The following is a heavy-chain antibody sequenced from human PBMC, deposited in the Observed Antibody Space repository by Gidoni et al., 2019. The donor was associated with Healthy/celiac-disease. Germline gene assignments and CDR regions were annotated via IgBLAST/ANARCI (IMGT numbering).Heavy chain of an antibody. CDR2: ISWEGGST. J-gene: IGHJ4*02. CDR3: AKDIYPYCSGGSCYPDY. Sequence: EVQLVASGGVVVQPGGYLRLSCSASGFNFDAYPMQWVRQAPGKGLEWVSLISWEGGSTYYADSVKGRFTISRDNSKNSLYLQMNSLRTEDTALYYCAKDIYPYCSGGSCYPDYWGQGTLVTVSS. D-gene: IGHD2-15*01. CDR1: GFNFDAYP. V-gene: IGHV3-43*01.